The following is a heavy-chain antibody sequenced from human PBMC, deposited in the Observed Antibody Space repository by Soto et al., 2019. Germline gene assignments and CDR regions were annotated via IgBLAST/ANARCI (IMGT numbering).Heavy chain of an antibody. CDR2: IYYSGST. V-gene: IGHV4-30-4*01. D-gene: IGHD3-22*01. Sequence: PSETLSLTCTVSGGSISSGDYYWSWIRQPPGKGLEWIGYIYYSGSTYHNPSLKSRVTISVDTSKNQFSLKLSSVTAADTAVYYCARDYYDSSGPMPGAFDIWGQGTMVAVSS. J-gene: IGHJ3*02. CDR1: GGSISSGDYY. CDR3: ARDYYDSSGPMPGAFDI.